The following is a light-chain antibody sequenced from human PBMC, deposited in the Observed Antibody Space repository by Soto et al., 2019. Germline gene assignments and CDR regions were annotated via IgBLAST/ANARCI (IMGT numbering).Light chain of an antibody. CDR2: AAS. CDR1: QGIRVD. CDR3: LQDYNYPFT. Sequence: AIQMTQSPSSLSASVGDRVTITCRASQGIRVDLGWYQQKPGQAPKLLIYAASTLQSGVPSRFSGSGSGTDFTLTISSLQPEDFATYDCLQDYNYPFTFGPGTKVDVK. J-gene: IGKJ3*01. V-gene: IGKV1-6*01.